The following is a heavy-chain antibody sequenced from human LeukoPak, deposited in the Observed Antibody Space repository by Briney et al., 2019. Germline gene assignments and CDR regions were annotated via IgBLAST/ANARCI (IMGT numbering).Heavy chain of an antibody. D-gene: IGHD1-1*01. CDR1: GYNFATSY. Sequence: GESLKISCEASGYNFATSYIAWVRQMPGKGLEWMGIIYPGDSDTRYSPSFQGQVTISVDKSISTAYLQWSSLKASDSAMYYCAKTSPRAEFFQSWGQGTLVTVSS. V-gene: IGHV5-51*01. CDR3: AKTSPRAEFFQS. J-gene: IGHJ1*01. CDR2: IYPGDSDT.